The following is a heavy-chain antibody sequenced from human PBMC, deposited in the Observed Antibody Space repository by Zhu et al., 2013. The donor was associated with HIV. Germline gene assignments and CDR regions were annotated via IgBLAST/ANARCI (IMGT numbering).Heavy chain of an antibody. J-gene: IGHJ3*02. Sequence: QLVQSGPEVKKPGTSVKVSCKASGFTFTSSAVQWVRQARGQRLEWIGWIVVGSGNTNYAQEFQERVTITRDMSTSTAYMELSSLRSEDTAVYYCAASYYDSSGAPDAFDIWGQGTMVTVSS. D-gene: IGHD3-22*01. V-gene: IGHV1-58*01. CDR1: GFTFTSSA. CDR3: AASYYDSSGAPDAFDI. CDR2: IVVGSGNT.